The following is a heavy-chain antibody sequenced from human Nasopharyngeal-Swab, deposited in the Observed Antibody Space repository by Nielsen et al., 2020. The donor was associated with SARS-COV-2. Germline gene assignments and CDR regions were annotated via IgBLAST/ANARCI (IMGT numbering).Heavy chain of an antibody. CDR1: GVTLSNAW. V-gene: IGHV3-15*01. J-gene: IGHJ6*02. D-gene: IGHD5-18*01. CDR2: IKSKADGETR. Sequence: GESLKISCAASGVTLSNAWMSWVRQAPGKGLEWVGHIKSKADGETRDYAAPVKGRFIISRDDSQNTLYLQMNSLKTEDTAVYYCTKEEWIQLWLRYHGMDVWGQGTTVTVSS. CDR3: TKEEWIQLWLRYHGMDV.